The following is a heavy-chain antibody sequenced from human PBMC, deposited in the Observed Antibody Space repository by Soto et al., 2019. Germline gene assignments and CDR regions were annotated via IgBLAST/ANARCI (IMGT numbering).Heavy chain of an antibody. CDR2: IIPIFGTA. J-gene: IGHJ6*02. D-gene: IGHD3-22*01. CDR3: ASKEGTMIVVVPYYYYGMDV. CDR1: GGTFSSYA. V-gene: IGHV1-69*13. Sequence: SVKVSCKASGGTFSSYAISWVRQAPGQGLEWMGGIIPIFGTANYAQKFQGRVTITADESTSTAYMELSSLRSEDTAVYYCASKEGTMIVVVPYYYYGMDVWGQGTTVTVSS.